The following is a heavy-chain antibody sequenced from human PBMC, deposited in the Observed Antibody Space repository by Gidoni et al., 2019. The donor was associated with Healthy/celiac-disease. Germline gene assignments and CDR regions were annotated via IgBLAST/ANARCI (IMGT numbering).Heavy chain of an antibody. CDR2: IYYSGST. J-gene: IGHJ3*02. CDR1: GGSISSYY. V-gene: IGHV4-59*01. D-gene: IGHD5-12*01. CDR3: ARRDGYTIRGAFDI. Sequence: QVQLQESGPGLVKPSETLSLTCTVSGGSISSYYWSWIRQPPGKGLEWLGYIYYSGSTNYNPSLKSRVTISVDTSKNQFSLKLSSVTAADTAVYYCARRDGYTIRGAFDIWGQGTMVTVSS.